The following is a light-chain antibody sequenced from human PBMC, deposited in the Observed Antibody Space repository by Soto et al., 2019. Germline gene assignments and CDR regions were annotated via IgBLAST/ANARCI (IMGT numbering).Light chain of an antibody. J-gene: IGKJ2*01. CDR2: AAS. CDR1: QSMSNY. V-gene: IGKV1-39*01. Sequence: DIQMTQSPSSLSASVGDRVTITCRASQSMSNYLNWYQHKPGKAPKVLIYAASTLQSGVPSRFSGRGSGTDFTLTISSLQPEDFATYHCQQSYSTPYPFGQGTKLEIK. CDR3: QQSYSTPYP.